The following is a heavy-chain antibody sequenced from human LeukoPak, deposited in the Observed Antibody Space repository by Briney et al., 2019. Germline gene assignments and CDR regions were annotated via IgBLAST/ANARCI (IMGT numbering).Heavy chain of an antibody. D-gene: IGHD1/OR15-1a*01. V-gene: IGHV3-53*01. CDR3: AKGNWNKLEVFDY. CDR1: GFTVSSNY. CDR2: IYSGGST. J-gene: IGHJ4*02. Sequence: QTGGSLRLSCAASGFTVSSNYMSWVRQAPGKGLEWVSVIYSGGSTYYADSVKGRFTISRDNSKNTLYLQMNSLRAEDTALYYCAKGNWNKLEVFDYWGQGTLVTVSS.